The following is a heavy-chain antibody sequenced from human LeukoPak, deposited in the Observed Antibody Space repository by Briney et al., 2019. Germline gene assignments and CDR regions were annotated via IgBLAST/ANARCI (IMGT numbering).Heavy chain of an antibody. Sequence: ASVKVSCKASGYTFTSYGINWVRQATGQGLEWMGWMNPNSGNTGYAQKFQGRVTMTRNTSISTAYMELSSLRYEDTAVYYCARARKGYSYGLYYYYGMDVWGQGTTVTVSS. CDR3: ARARKGYSYGLYYYYGMDV. D-gene: IGHD5-18*01. CDR1: GYTFTSYG. J-gene: IGHJ6*02. V-gene: IGHV1-8*01. CDR2: MNPNSGNT.